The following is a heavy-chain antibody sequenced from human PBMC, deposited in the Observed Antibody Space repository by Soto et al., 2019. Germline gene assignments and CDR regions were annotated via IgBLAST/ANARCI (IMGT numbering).Heavy chain of an antibody. J-gene: IGHJ3*02. V-gene: IGHV3-15*01. CDR2: IKSKTDGGTT. D-gene: IGHD7-27*01. CDR1: GFTFSNAW. Sequence: GGSLRLSCAASGFTFSNAWMSWVRQAPGKGLEWVGRIKSKTDGGTTDYAAPVKGRFTISRDDSKNTLYLQMNSLKTEDTAVYYCTYNNWGSGVEIWGQGTMVTVSS. CDR3: TYNNWGSGVEI.